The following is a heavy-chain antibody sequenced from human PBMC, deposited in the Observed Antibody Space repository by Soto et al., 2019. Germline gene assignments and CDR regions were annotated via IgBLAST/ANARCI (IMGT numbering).Heavy chain of an antibody. Sequence: SETLSLTCTVSGVSISSGGYYWSWIRQHPGKGLEWIGNIYYSGRTYYNSSLKSRVILSVDTSKNHFSLTLRSVTAADSHMYFCASVVGGDSENFFDFWGQGALVTVSS. V-gene: IGHV4-31*03. CDR3: ASVVGGDSENFFDF. D-gene: IGHD2-21*02. CDR1: GVSISSGGYY. CDR2: IYYSGRT. J-gene: IGHJ4*02.